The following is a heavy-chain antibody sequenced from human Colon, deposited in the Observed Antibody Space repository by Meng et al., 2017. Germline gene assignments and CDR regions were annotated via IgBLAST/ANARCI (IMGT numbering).Heavy chain of an antibody. J-gene: IGHJ4*02. D-gene: IGHD3-22*01. CDR3: ATTGSRSSGS. CDR2: ISTTGSIA. V-gene: IGHV3-11*01. Sequence: QVQLVESGGGWVKPGGSLMLSCAAYGFIFSDYYMAWIRQTPGKGLEWVSYISTTGSIAYYADSVKGRFTISRDNAKNSVYLQMNSLRAEDTAAYYCATTGSRSSGSWGQGTLVTVSS. CDR1: GFIFSDYY.